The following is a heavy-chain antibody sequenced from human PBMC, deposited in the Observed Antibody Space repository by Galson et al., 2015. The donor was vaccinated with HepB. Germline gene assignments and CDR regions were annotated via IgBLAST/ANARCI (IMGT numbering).Heavy chain of an antibody. V-gene: IGHV3-21*01. Sequence: SLRLSCAASGFTFSSYSMNWVRQAPGKGLEWVSSISSSSSYIYYADSVKGRFTISRDNAKNSLYLQMNSLRAEDTAVYYCARDSRGYDSSGYYWLWDYYYGMDVWGQGTTVTVSS. CDR3: ARDSRGYDSSGYYWLWDYYYGMDV. CDR2: ISSSSSYI. D-gene: IGHD3-22*01. CDR1: GFTFSSYS. J-gene: IGHJ6*02.